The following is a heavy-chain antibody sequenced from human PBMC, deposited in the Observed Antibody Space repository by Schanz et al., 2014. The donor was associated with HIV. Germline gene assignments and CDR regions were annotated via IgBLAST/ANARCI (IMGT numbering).Heavy chain of an antibody. V-gene: IGHV3-30*18. Sequence: QVQLVESGGGVVQPGRSLRLSCAASGFSFSNFGMHWVRRAPGKGLEWVAVISYDGRNKYFADSVKGRFTMSRDNSKNTLYLQMNRLRADDTAVYYCAKDRNHYDSRYLGKGNYYYYYGMDVWGQGTTVTVSS. CDR1: GFSFSNFG. CDR2: ISYDGRNK. J-gene: IGHJ6*02. D-gene: IGHD3-22*01. CDR3: AKDRNHYDSRYLGKGNYYYYYGMDV.